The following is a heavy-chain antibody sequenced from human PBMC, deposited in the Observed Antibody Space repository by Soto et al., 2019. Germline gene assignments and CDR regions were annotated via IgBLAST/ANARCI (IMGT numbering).Heavy chain of an antibody. J-gene: IGHJ3*02. CDR2: IIPIFGTA. Sequence: GASVKVSCKASGGTFSSYAISWVRQAPGQGLEWMEGIIPIFGTANYAQKFQGRVTITADKSTSTAYMELSSLRSEDTAVYYCARGVYCSGGSCSHDAFDIWGQGTMVTVSS. V-gene: IGHV1-69*06. D-gene: IGHD2-15*01. CDR3: ARGVYCSGGSCSHDAFDI. CDR1: GGTFSSYA.